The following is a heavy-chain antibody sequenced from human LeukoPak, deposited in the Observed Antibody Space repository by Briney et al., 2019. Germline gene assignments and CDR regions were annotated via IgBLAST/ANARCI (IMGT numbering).Heavy chain of an antibody. CDR2: IKQDGSEK. CDR3: AREIGPTVAPGAIWFRKYHYFGMDV. J-gene: IGHJ6*02. CDR1: GFTFSSYW. D-gene: IGHD2-2*02. Sequence: GGSLRLSCAASGFTFSSYWMSWVRQAPGKGLEWVANIKQDGSEKYYVDSVKGRFTISRDNAKNSLYLQMNSLRAEDTAVYYCAREIGPTVAPGAIWFRKYHYFGMDVWGQGTTVTVSS. V-gene: IGHV3-7*03.